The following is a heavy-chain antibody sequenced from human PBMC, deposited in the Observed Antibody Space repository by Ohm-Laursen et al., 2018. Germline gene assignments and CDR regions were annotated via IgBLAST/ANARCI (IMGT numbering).Heavy chain of an antibody. Sequence: QTLSLTCAISGDSVSSNSAAWNWIRQSPSRGLEWLGRTYYRSKWYNDYAVSVKSRITINPDTSKNQFSLQLNSVTPEDTAVYYCARARRYDSSGYQNPYYYGMDVWGQGTTVTVSS. V-gene: IGHV6-1*01. CDR1: GDSVSSNSAA. J-gene: IGHJ6*02. CDR3: ARARRYDSSGYQNPYYYGMDV. D-gene: IGHD3-22*01. CDR2: TYYRSKWYN.